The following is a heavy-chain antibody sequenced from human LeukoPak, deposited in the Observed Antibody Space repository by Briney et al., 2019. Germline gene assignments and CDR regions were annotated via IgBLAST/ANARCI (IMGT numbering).Heavy chain of an antibody. J-gene: IGHJ1*01. Sequence: GGSLRLSCAASGFTFSSYEMNWVRQAPGKGLEWGSYISSSGSTIYYADSVKGRVTISRDNAKNSLYLQMNSLRAEDPAVYYCARGVGGRGFTDEDFKPWGKGTLVTASS. D-gene: IGHD4-23*01. CDR3: ARGVGGRGFTDEDFKP. CDR2: ISSSGSTI. CDR1: GFTFSSYE. V-gene: IGHV3-48*03.